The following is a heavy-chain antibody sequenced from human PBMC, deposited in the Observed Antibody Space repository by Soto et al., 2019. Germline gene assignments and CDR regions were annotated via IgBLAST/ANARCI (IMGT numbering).Heavy chain of an antibody. CDR3: ARHRSWSPMNGFDP. CDR2: IHYSGST. V-gene: IGHV4-59*01. CDR1: GGSISSNY. D-gene: IGHD6-13*01. Sequence: QVQLLESGPGLVKPSETLSLTCTVSGGSISSNYWSWIRQPPGTGLEWIGYIHYSGSTNHNPSLKSRVTFSIDTSKNQFSLKLTSVTAADTAVYYCARHRSWSPMNGFDPWGQGTLVTVSS. J-gene: IGHJ5*02.